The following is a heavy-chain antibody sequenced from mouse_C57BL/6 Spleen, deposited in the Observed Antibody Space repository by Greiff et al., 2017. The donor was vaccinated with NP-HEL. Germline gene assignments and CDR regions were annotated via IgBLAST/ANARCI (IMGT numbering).Heavy chain of an antibody. V-gene: IGHV1-50*01. CDR2: IDPSDSYT. D-gene: IGHD1-1*01. Sequence: VQLQQPGAELVKPGASVKLSCKASGYTFTSYWMQWVKQRPGQGLEWIGEIDPSDSYTNYNQKFKGKATLTVDTSSSTAYMQLSSLTSEDSAVYYCARGDYGSSYQFAYWGQGTLVTVSA. CDR3: ARGDYGSSYQFAY. J-gene: IGHJ3*01. CDR1: GYTFTSYW.